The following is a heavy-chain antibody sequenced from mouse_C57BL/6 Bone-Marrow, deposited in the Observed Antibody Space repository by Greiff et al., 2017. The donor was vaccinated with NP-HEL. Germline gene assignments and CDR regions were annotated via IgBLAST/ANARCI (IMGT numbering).Heavy chain of an antibody. CDR2: ISGGGGNT. J-gene: IGHJ2*01. V-gene: IGHV5-9*01. CDR3: ARHNYGSDY. D-gene: IGHD1-2*01. Sequence: EVKLVESGGGLVKPGGSLKLSCAASGFTFSSYTMSWVRQTPEKRLEWVATISGGGGNTYYPDRVKGRFTISRDKAPNTLYLQMSSLRSEDTALYYCARHNYGSDYWGQGTTLTVSS. CDR1: GFTFSSYT.